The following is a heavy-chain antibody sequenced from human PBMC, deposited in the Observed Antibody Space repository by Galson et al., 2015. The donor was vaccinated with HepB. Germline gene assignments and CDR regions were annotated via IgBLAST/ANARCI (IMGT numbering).Heavy chain of an antibody. D-gene: IGHD2-8*01. CDR1: GGSFSGYY. CDR2: INHSGST. J-gene: IGHJ4*02. V-gene: IGHV4-34*01. Sequence: ETLSLTCAVYGGSFSGYYWSWIRQPPGKGLEWIGEINHSGSTNYNPSLKSRVTISVDTSKNQFSLKLSSVTAADTAVYYCARGRPRGGYCTNGVCSPFDYWGQGTLVTVSS. CDR3: ARGRPRGGYCTNGVCSPFDY.